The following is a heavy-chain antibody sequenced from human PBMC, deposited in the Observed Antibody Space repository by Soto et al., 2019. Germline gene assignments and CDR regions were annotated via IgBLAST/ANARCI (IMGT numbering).Heavy chain of an antibody. Sequence: SDTLSLTCAVYGGSFSGYYWSWIRQPPGKGLEWIGEINHSGSTNYNPSLKSRVTISVDTSKNQFSLKLSSVTAADTAVYYCARGMLLRFLEGYYYYYGMDVWGQGTTVTVS. D-gene: IGHD3-3*01. CDR3: ARGMLLRFLEGYYYYYGMDV. CDR2: INHSGST. V-gene: IGHV4-34*01. J-gene: IGHJ6*02. CDR1: GGSFSGYY.